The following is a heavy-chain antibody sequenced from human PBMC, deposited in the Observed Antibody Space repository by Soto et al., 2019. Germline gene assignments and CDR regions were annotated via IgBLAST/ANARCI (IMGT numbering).Heavy chain of an antibody. CDR2: ISYDGSNK. CDR1: GFTFSSYG. J-gene: IGHJ1*01. Sequence: GGSLRLSCAASGFTFSSYGMHWVRQAPGKGLEWVAVISYDGSNKYYADSVKGRFTISRDNSKNTLYLQMNSLRAEDTAVYYCTRGWGDYVFDAEYFQHWGQGTLVTVSS. V-gene: IGHV3-30*03. D-gene: IGHD4-17*01. CDR3: TRGWGDYVFDAEYFQH.